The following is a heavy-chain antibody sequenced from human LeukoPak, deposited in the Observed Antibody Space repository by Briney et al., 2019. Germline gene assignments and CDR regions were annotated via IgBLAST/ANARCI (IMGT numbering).Heavy chain of an antibody. V-gene: IGHV4-39*07. CDR1: GASISSNTFY. CDR3: AREAVAGTGDY. D-gene: IGHD6-19*01. CDR2: IYYSGST. J-gene: IGHJ4*02. Sequence: SETLSLTCTVSGASISSNTFYWGWIRQPPGKGLEWIGSIYYSGSTYYNPSLKSRVTISVDTSKNQFSLKLSSVTAADTAVYYCAREAVAGTGDYWGQGTLVTVSS.